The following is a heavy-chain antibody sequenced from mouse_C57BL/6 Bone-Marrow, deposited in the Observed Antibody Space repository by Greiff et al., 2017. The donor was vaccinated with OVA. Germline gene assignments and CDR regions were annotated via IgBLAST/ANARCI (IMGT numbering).Heavy chain of an antibody. V-gene: IGHV1-62-2*01. CDR2: FYPGSGSI. J-gene: IGHJ1*03. D-gene: IGHD1-1*01. CDR1: GYTFTEYT. Sequence: QVQLKESGAELVKPGASVKLSCKASGYTFTEYTIHWVKQRSGQGLEWIGWFYPGSGSIKYNEKFKDKATLTADKSFSTVYMELSRLTSEDSAVYFCARHESYYGSRRYFDVWGTGTTVTVSS. CDR3: ARHESYYGSRRYFDV.